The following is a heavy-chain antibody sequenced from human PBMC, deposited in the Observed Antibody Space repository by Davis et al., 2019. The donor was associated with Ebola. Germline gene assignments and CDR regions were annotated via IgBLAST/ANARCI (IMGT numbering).Heavy chain of an antibody. V-gene: IGHV3-53*01. CDR2: MYAVGTT. D-gene: IGHD3-10*01. CDR1: GFTVSSDY. J-gene: IGHJ4*02. CDR3: ARVRFTLDRGVRYYFDT. Sequence: GESLKISCAASGFTVSSDYLGWVRQAPGKGLEWVSVMYAVGTTYYGDSVKGRFTISRDNSKNTVYLQMNNLRADDTAVYYCARVRFTLDRGVRYYFDTWGQGTLVTVSS.